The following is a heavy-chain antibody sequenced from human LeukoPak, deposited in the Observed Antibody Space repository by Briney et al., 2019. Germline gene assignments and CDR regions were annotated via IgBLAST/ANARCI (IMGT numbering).Heavy chain of an antibody. V-gene: IGHV4-39*07. CDR3: ARSTPIRFTPKFYYYYYYMDV. D-gene: IGHD3-16*02. CDR2: IYYSGST. J-gene: IGHJ6*03. Sequence: SETLSLTCTVSGGSISSSSYYWGWVRQPPGKGLEWIGSIYYSGSTPYNPSLKSRVTISVDTSKNQFSLKLSSVTAADTAVYYCARSTPIRFTPKFYYYYYYMDVWGKGTTVTISS. CDR1: GGSISSSSYY.